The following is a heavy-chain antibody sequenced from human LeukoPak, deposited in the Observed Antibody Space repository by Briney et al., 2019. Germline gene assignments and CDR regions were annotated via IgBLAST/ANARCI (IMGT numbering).Heavy chain of an antibody. CDR1: GGSISSHY. Sequence: PSETLSLTCTVSGGSISSHYWSWIRQPPGKGLEWIGYIYYSGSTNYNPSLKSRVTISVDTSKNQFSLKLSSVTAADTAVYYCARVGFGTYYDFWSGYYFDYWDQGTLVTVSS. D-gene: IGHD3-3*01. J-gene: IGHJ4*02. CDR3: ARVGFGTYYDFWSGYYFDY. V-gene: IGHV4-59*11. CDR2: IYYSGST.